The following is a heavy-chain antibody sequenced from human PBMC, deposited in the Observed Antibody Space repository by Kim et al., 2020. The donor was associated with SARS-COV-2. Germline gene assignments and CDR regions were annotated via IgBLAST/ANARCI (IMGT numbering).Heavy chain of an antibody. Sequence: ASVKVSCKASGYTFTSYYMHWVRQAPGQGLEWMGIINPSGGSTSYAQKFQGRVTMTRDTSTSTVYMELSSLRSEDTAVYYCARSDTAMGHYYYYGMDVWGQGTTVTVSS. J-gene: IGHJ6*02. CDR1: GYTFTSYY. V-gene: IGHV1-46*01. CDR3: ARSDTAMGHYYYYGMDV. D-gene: IGHD5-18*01. CDR2: INPSGGST.